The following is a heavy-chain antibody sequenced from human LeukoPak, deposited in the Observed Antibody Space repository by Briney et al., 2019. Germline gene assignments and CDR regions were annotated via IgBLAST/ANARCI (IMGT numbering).Heavy chain of an antibody. D-gene: IGHD3-3*01. CDR2: RNPNSGGT. Sequence: ASVKVSCKASGYTFTGYYMHWVRQAPGQGLEWMGWRNPNSGGTNYAQKFQGRVTMTRDTSISTAYMELSRLRSDDTAVYYCARSHGGITIRNWFDPWGQGTLVTVSS. V-gene: IGHV1-2*02. CDR1: GYTFTGYY. J-gene: IGHJ5*02. CDR3: ARSHGGITIRNWFDP.